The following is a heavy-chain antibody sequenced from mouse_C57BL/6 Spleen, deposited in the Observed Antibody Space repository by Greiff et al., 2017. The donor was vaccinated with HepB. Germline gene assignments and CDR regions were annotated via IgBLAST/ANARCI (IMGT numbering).Heavy chain of an antibody. CDR2: IYPGDGDT. Sequence: QVQLQQSGPELVKPGASVKISCKASGYAFSSSWMNWVKQRPGKGLEWIGRIYPGDGDTNYNGKFKGKATLTADKSSSTAYMQLSSLTSEDSAVYFCARSGYYYGSSYPFDYWGQGTTLTVSS. CDR3: ARSGYYYGSSYPFDY. V-gene: IGHV1-82*01. J-gene: IGHJ2*01. D-gene: IGHD1-1*01. CDR1: GYAFSSSW.